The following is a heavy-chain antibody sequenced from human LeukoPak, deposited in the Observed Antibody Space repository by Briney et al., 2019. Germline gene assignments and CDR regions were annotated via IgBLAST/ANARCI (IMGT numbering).Heavy chain of an antibody. J-gene: IGHJ4*02. CDR3: AKASGGGLRLGDWDY. CDR2: MNPNSGNT. CDR1: GYTFTSYD. Sequence: ASVKVSCKASGYTFTSYDINWVRQATGQGLEWMGWMNPNSGNTGYAQKFQGRVTITRNTSISTAYMELSSLRAEDTAVYYCAKASGGGLRLGDWDYWGQGTLVTVSS. D-gene: IGHD3-16*01. V-gene: IGHV1-8*03.